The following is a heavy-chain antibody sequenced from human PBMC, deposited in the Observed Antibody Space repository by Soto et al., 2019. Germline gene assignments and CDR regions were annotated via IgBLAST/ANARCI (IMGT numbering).Heavy chain of an antibody. CDR3: AKSYSSGWYGYFDY. CDR2: ISGSGGST. V-gene: IGHV3-23*01. Sequence: GGSLRLSCAASGFTFSSYAMSWVRQAPGKGLEWGSAISGSGGSTYYADSVKGRFTISRDNSKNTLYLQMNSLRAEDTAVYYCAKSYSSGWYGYFDYWGQGTLVTVSS. D-gene: IGHD6-19*01. J-gene: IGHJ4*02. CDR1: GFTFSSYA.